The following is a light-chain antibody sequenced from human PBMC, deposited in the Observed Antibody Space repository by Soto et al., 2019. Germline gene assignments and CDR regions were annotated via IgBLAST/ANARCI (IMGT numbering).Light chain of an antibody. CDR2: LNSDGSH. V-gene: IGLV4-69*01. J-gene: IGLJ1*01. Sequence: QSVLTQSPSASSSLGASVKLTCTLSSGHSSYAIAWHHQQPEKGPRYLMKLNSDGSHSKGDGIPDRFSGSSSGAERYLTISGLQSEDEADYYCQTWGTGIQVFGTGTKLTVL. CDR1: SGHSSYA. CDR3: QTWGTGIQV.